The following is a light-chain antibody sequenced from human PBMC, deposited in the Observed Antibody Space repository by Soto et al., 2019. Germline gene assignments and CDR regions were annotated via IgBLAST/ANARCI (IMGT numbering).Light chain of an antibody. Sequence: EIVLTHSPGTLSLSPGERASLSCRASQSVSSSYLAWYQQKPGQAPRLLIYDASNRATGIPARFSGSGSGTDVTLTISSLEPEDFAVYYCQQRSNWPLTFGQGTRLEIK. V-gene: IGKV3D-20*02. CDR3: QQRSNWPLT. CDR1: QSVSSSY. J-gene: IGKJ5*01. CDR2: DAS.